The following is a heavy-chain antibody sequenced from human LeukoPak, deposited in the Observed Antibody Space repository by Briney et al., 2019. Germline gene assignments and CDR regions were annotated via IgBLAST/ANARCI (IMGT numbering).Heavy chain of an antibody. CDR1: GFTFSHYA. V-gene: IGHV3-30-3*01. J-gene: IGHJ3*02. CDR3: ARGRLRVIDAFDI. D-gene: IGHD2-21*01. CDR2: ISYDGNNK. Sequence: PGGSLRLSCAASGFTFSHYAMHWVRQAPGRGLEWVAVISYDGNNKFYADSVKGRFTISRDNSKNTLYLQMDSLRAGDTAVYYCARGRLRVIDAFDIWGQGTMVTVSS.